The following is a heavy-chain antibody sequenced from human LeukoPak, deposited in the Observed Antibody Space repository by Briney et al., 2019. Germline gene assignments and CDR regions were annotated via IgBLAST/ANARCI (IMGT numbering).Heavy chain of an antibody. CDR1: GFSFGSHP. J-gene: IGHJ4*02. Sequence: PGGSLRLSCAASGFSFGSHPMNWVRQAPGKGLEWASGITGSGDYTYYIDSVQGRFTISRDNSKNMLFLQMNSLRAEDTAVYYCARGVMAARLYYFDYWGRGILVTVSS. D-gene: IGHD2-21*01. CDR3: ARGVMAARLYYFDY. CDR2: ITGSGDYT. V-gene: IGHV3-23*01.